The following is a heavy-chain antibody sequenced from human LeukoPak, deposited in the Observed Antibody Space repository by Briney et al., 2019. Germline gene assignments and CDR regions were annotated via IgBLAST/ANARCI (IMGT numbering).Heavy chain of an antibody. CDR1: DGSFSGYY. J-gene: IGHJ5*02. CDR3: ARDSYDFWSGYSIGWFDP. Sequence: SETLSLTCAVYDGSFSGYYWSWIRQPPGKGLEWIGEINHSGSTNYNPSLKSRVTISVDTSKNQFSLKLSSVTAADTAVYYCARDSYDFWSGYSIGWFDPWGQGTLVTVSS. D-gene: IGHD3-3*01. CDR2: INHSGST. V-gene: IGHV4-34*01.